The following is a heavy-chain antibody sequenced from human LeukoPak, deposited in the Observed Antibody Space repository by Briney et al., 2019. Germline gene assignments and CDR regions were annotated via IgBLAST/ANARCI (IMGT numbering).Heavy chain of an antibody. Sequence: SETLSLTCAVYGGSFSGYYWSWIRQPPGKGLEWIGEINHSGSTNYNPSLKSRVTISVDTSQNQFSLKLSSVTAADTAVYYCARGPRADYETNWFDPWGQGTLVTVSS. J-gene: IGHJ5*02. CDR1: GGSFSGYY. CDR3: ARGPRADYETNWFDP. CDR2: INHSGST. D-gene: IGHD4-17*01. V-gene: IGHV4-34*01.